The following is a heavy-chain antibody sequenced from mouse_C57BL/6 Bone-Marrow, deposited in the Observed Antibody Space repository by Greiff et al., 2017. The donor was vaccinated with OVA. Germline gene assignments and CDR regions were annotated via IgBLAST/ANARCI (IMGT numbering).Heavy chain of an antibody. V-gene: IGHV14-4*01. J-gene: IGHJ3*01. D-gene: IGHD2-10*02. CDR1: GFNIKDDY. Sequence: VQLQQSGAELVRPGASVKLSCTASGFNIKDDYMHWVKQRPEQGLEWIGWIDPENGDTEYASKFQGKATITAETSSNTAYLQLSSLTSEDTAVYYCTAYGKRFAYWGQGTLVTVSA. CDR3: TAYGKRFAY. CDR2: IDPENGDT.